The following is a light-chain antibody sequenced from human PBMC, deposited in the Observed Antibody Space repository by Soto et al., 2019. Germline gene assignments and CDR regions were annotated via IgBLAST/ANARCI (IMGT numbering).Light chain of an antibody. J-gene: IGKJ2*01. CDR1: QTFRFTY. V-gene: IGKV3-20*01. Sequence: EIVLTQSPGTLSLSPGESATLSCRASQTFRFTYLAWYQQKPGQAPRLLIYDASIKATGNPDRFSGSGSGTDFALTISSLEPEDFAVYYYQQYGSTPPYTFGQGTKLEIK. CDR3: QQYGSTPPYT. CDR2: DAS.